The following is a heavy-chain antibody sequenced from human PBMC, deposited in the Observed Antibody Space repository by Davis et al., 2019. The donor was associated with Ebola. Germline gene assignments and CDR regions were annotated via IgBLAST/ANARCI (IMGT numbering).Heavy chain of an antibody. CDR1: GGSIDSGGYY. D-gene: IGHD2-8*02. CDR2: IFYSGST. Sequence: SETLSLTCTVSGGSIDSGGYYWSWIRQRPGKGLEWIGYIFYSGSTNYNPSFKSRVTISVDTPNNQFSLKLISVTAADTAVYFCARDYWATEGAFDIWGRGTMVTVSS. CDR3: ARDYWATEGAFDI. V-gene: IGHV4-61*08. J-gene: IGHJ3*02.